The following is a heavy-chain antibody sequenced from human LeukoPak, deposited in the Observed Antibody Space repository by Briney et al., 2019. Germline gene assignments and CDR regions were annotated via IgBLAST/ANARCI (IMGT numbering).Heavy chain of an antibody. J-gene: IGHJ5*02. CDR2: INPNSGGT. CDR3: ARGGWSLGYCSSSCCLDWFDP. Sequence: ASVKVSCKASGYTFTSYGISWVRQAPGQGLEWMGWINPNSGGTNYAQKFQGRVTMTRDTSISTAYMELSRLRSDDTAVYYCARGGWSLGYCSSSCCLDWFDPWGQGTLVTVSS. V-gene: IGHV1-2*02. D-gene: IGHD2-2*01. CDR1: GYTFTSYG.